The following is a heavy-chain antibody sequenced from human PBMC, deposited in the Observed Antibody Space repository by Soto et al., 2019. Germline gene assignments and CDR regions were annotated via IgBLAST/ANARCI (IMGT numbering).Heavy chain of an antibody. J-gene: IGHJ4*02. D-gene: IGHD6-19*01. CDR3: ARCPIWVAVAGPYFGY. CDR1: GYTFTSYG. V-gene: IGHV1-18*04. Sequence: ASVKVYCKASGYTFTSYGMSWVRQAPGQGLEWMGWISAYNGNTNYAQKLQGRVTMTTDTSTSTAYMELRSLRSDDTAVYYCARCPIWVAVAGPYFGYWGQGTLVTVSS. CDR2: ISAYNGNT.